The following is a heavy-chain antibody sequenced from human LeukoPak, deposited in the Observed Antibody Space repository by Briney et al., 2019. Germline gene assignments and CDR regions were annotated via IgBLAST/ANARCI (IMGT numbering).Heavy chain of an antibody. V-gene: IGHV4-59*01. CDR2: VYYSGNT. CDR3: ARGYYDSRGYSNAFDI. D-gene: IGHD3-22*01. CDR1: GASITSSY. Sequence: SETLSLTCTVSGASITSSYWSWIRQPPGRGREWIGYVYYSGNTNYNPSLKSRVTLSVDMSKNQFSLKLNSVTAADTAIYYCARGYYDSRGYSNAFDIWGQGTMVTVSS. J-gene: IGHJ3*02.